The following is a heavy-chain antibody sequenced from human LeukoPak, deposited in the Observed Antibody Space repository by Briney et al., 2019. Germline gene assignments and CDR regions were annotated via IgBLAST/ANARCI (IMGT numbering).Heavy chain of an antibody. V-gene: IGHV3-23*01. Sequence: GGSLRLSCAASGFTFTTYAMSWVRQAPGKGLEWVSAMSGSGGSTYYAASVQGRFTISRDNSKNTLYLQMNSLRAEDTAVYYCAKDRCCSSVSCYAGDWGRGTLVTVSS. CDR3: AKDRCCSSVSCYAGD. D-gene: IGHD2-2*01. CDR2: MSGSGGST. J-gene: IGHJ4*02. CDR1: GFTFTTYA.